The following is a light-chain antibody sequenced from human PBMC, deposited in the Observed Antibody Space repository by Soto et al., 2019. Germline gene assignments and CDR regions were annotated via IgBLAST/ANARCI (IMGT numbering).Light chain of an antibody. Sequence: EIVLTHSPATLSLSPWKRATLSFRASQSISNFLAWYQQKPGQAPRLLIYDTSNRATGIPARFSGSGSGTDFTLTINRLEPEDFAVYHCQQYGSSPTKFGQGTKVDIK. CDR2: DTS. CDR1: QSISNF. V-gene: IGKV3-20*01. CDR3: QQYGSSPTK. J-gene: IGKJ1*01.